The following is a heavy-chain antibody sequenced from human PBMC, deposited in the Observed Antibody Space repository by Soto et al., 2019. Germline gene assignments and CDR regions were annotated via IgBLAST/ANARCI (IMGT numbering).Heavy chain of an antibody. CDR1: GGSISSYY. D-gene: IGHD3-10*01. V-gene: IGHV4-59*01. Sequence: QVQLQESGPGLVKPSETLSLTCTVSGGSISSYYWSWIRQPPGKGLEWIGYIYYSGSTNYNPSLKSRVTISVDTSKNQFSLKLSSVTAADTAVYYCARDSLSGSGTDYWGQGTLVTVSS. CDR3: ARDSLSGSGTDY. J-gene: IGHJ4*02. CDR2: IYYSGST.